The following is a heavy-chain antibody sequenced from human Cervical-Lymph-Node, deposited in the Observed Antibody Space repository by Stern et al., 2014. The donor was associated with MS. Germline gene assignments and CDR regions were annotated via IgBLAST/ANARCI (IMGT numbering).Heavy chain of an antibody. V-gene: IGHV4-34*01. Sequence: QVQLQQWGAGLLKPSETLSLTCAVYGGSFSGYYWSWIRQPPGKGLEWIGEINHSGSTNYHPSLKSRVTISVDTSKNQFSLKLSSVTAADTAVYYCARVVSSSWYGKGYYYGMDVWGQGTTVTVSS. J-gene: IGHJ6*02. CDR1: GGSFSGYY. CDR2: INHSGST. CDR3: ARVVSSSWYGKGYYYGMDV. D-gene: IGHD6-13*01.